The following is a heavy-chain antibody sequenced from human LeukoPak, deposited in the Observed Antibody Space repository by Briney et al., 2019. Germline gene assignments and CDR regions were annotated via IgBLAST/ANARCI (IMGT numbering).Heavy chain of an antibody. CDR1: GGSISSYY. D-gene: IGHD3-3*01. V-gene: IGHV4-4*09. Sequence: ASETLSLTCTVSGGSISSYYWSWIRQPPGKGLEWIGYIYTSGSTNYNPSLKSRVTISVDTSKSQFSLKLSSVTAADTAVYYCARRGGDFWSGYYMDVWGKGTTVTVSS. CDR2: IYTSGST. CDR3: ARRGGDFWSGYYMDV. J-gene: IGHJ6*03.